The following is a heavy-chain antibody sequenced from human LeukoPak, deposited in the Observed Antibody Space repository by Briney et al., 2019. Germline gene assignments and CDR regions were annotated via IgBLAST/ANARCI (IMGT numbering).Heavy chain of an antibody. V-gene: IGHV3-53*01. Sequence: PGGSLRLSCAASGFIVSHNYMTWVRQAPGKGPEWISVIYIDGTTYYADSVKGRFTISRDQANNTLYLQMNTLRDEDTAVYYCARGPRYSFYWGQGTLVSVSS. CDR2: IYIDGTT. J-gene: IGHJ4*02. CDR1: GFIVSHNY. D-gene: IGHD6-13*01. CDR3: ARGPRYSFY.